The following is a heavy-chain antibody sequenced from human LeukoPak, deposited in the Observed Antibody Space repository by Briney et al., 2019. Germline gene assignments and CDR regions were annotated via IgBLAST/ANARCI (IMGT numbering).Heavy chain of an antibody. V-gene: IGHV5-10-1*01. CDR2: IDPSDSYT. CDR3: ARPRYCSSTSCHNWFDP. D-gene: IGHD2-2*01. Sequence: GESLQISCQGSGSRFTSYWISWVRQMPGKGLEWMGRIDPSDSYTNYSPSFQGHVTISADKSISTAYLQWSSLKASDTAMYYCARPRYCSSTSCHNWFDPWGQGTLVTVSS. CDR1: GSRFTSYW. J-gene: IGHJ5*02.